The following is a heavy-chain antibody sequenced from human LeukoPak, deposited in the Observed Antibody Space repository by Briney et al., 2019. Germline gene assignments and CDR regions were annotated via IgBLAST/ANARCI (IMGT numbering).Heavy chain of an antibody. D-gene: IGHD3-22*01. J-gene: IGHJ4*02. CDR1: NGSMSSYF. CDR2: IYCSGSA. V-gene: IGHV4-59*01. CDR3: ARAAARDYYYDSSGYYDY. Sequence: PSETLSLTCTVSNGSMSSYFWSWIRQPPGKGLEWIGYIYCSGSANFNPSLKSRVTISVDTSKNQFSLKLSSVTAADTAVYYCARAAARDYYYDSSGYYDYWGQGTLVTVSS.